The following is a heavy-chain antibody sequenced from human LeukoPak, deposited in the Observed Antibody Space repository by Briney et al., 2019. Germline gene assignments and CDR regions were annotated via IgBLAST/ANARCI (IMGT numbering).Heavy chain of an antibody. V-gene: IGHV1-8*01. J-gene: IGHJ4*02. CDR1: GYTFTSYD. D-gene: IGHD6-19*01. CDR3: ATAGSRYSSD. Sequence: ASVKVSCKASGYTFTSYDINWVRQATGQGLEWMGWMNPNSGNTDYAQKFQGRVTMTRNTSTSTAYMELSSLRSEDTAVYYCATAGSRYSSDWGQGTLVTVSS. CDR2: MNPNSGNT.